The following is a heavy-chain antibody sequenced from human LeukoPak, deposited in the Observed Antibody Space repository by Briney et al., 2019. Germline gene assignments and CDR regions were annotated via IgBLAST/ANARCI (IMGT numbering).Heavy chain of an antibody. J-gene: IGHJ4*02. Sequence: GASVKVSCKASGYTFTSYAMHWVRQAPGQRLEWMGWINAGNGNTKYSQKFQGRVTITRDTSASTAYMELSSLRSEDTAVYYCARDSGTMAMEFDYWGQGTLVTVSS. CDR1: GYTFTSYA. CDR2: INAGNGNT. D-gene: IGHD3-10*01. V-gene: IGHV1-3*01. CDR3: ARDSGTMAMEFDY.